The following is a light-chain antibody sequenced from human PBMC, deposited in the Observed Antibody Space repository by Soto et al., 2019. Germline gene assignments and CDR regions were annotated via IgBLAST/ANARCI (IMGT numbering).Light chain of an antibody. V-gene: IGKV4-1*01. J-gene: IGKJ1*01. Sequence: DIVMTQSPDSLAVSLGERATINCKSGQTILHSSNNKNFLAWYQQKPGQPPKLLIYWASTRGSGVPDRFSGSGSGTEFTLTISSLQPEDFTVYSCLQYHNLWAFGQGTKVDIK. CDR2: WAS. CDR3: LQYHNLWA. CDR1: QTILHSSNNKNF.